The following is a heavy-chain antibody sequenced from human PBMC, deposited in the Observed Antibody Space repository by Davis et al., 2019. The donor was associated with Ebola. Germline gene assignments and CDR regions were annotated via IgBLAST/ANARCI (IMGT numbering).Heavy chain of an antibody. Sequence: GESLKISCAASGFTFSSYGMHWVRQAPGKGLEWVAVTWYDGSNKYYADSVKGRFTISRDNSKNTLYLQMNSLRAEDTAVYYCARVGWLREGGLFDYWGQGTLVTVSS. J-gene: IGHJ4*02. D-gene: IGHD5-12*01. CDR2: TWYDGSNK. CDR1: GFTFSSYG. CDR3: ARVGWLREGGLFDY. V-gene: IGHV3-33*01.